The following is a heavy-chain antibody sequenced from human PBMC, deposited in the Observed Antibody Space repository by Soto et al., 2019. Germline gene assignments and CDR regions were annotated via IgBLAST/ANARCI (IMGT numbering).Heavy chain of an antibody. D-gene: IGHD1-26*01. V-gene: IGHV1-69*06. CDR1: GGTFSSFA. CDR2: IIPIFGTT. J-gene: IGHJ3*02. CDR3: ARGQRAGGSYSAFDI. Sequence: SVKVSCKASGGTFSSFAISWVRQAPGQGLEWMGGIIPIFGTTNYAQKFQGRVTITADKSTSTAYMELSSRRSEDTAVYYCARGQRAGGSYSAFDIWGQGTMVTVSS.